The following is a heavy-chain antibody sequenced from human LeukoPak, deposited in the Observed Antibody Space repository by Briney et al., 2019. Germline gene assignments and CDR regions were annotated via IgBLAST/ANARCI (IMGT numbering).Heavy chain of an antibody. CDR1: GYTFTSYY. D-gene: IGHD3-10*01. Sequence: GASVKVSCKASGYTFTSYYMHWVRQAPGQGLEWMGIINPSGGSTSYAQKFQGRVTMTRDMSTSTVYMELSSLRSEDTAVYYCARDGSGSYSRGDFDYWGQGTLVTVSS. CDR3: ARDGSGSYSRGDFDY. CDR2: INPSGGST. V-gene: IGHV1-46*01. J-gene: IGHJ4*02.